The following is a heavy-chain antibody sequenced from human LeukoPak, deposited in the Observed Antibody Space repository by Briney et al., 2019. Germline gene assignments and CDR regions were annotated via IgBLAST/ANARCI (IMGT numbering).Heavy chain of an antibody. CDR3: ARGSGSSSWYSLDC. Sequence: GGSLRLSCAASGFTFSSSDMHWVRQATGKGLEWVSTISTAGDPYYPGSVKGRFTISRENAKNSLYLQMNSLRAGDTAVYYCARGSGSSSWYSLDCWGQGTLVTVSS. CDR1: GFTFSSSD. V-gene: IGHV3-13*05. D-gene: IGHD6-13*01. J-gene: IGHJ4*02. CDR2: ISTAGDP.